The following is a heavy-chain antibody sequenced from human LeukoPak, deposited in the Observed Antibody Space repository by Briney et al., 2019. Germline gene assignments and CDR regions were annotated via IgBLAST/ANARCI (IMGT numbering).Heavy chain of an antibody. CDR2: MTTYNGNT. CDR3: ARSPYSSSSYNYMDV. D-gene: IGHD6-6*01. CDR1: VYTFSSHG. V-gene: IGHV1-18*01. Sequence: ASVTVSFKSSVYTFSSHGISWVRQAPGQGREGMGWMTTYNGNTDYALKLQDRLTMTTDTSTSTAYMELRSLTSDDTAVYYCARSPYSSSSYNYMDVWGKGTTVTVSS. J-gene: IGHJ6*03.